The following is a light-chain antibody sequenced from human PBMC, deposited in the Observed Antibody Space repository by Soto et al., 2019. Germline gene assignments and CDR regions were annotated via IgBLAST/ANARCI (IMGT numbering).Light chain of an antibody. J-gene: IGKJ4*01. Sequence: EIVLTQSPATLSLSPGERATLSCRAGQSVSSYLAWYQHTPGQAPRLLIYDASNRATGIPARFSGSGSGTDFTLTISSLEPEDFAVYYCQQRTSWPLTFGGGTKVEIK. CDR2: DAS. V-gene: IGKV3-11*01. CDR3: QQRTSWPLT. CDR1: QSVSSY.